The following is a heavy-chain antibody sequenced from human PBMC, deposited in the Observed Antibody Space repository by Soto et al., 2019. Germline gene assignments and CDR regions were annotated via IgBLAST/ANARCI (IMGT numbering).Heavy chain of an antibody. Sequence: PSETLSLTCTVSGASISNAYWSWIRQAAGKRLEWIGRIHSGGTFNYNPSLKSRVSISRDTSKNQISLKLSSVTAADTAVYYCARDNIVSKGYGMDVWGQGTTVTVSS. CDR2: IHSGGTF. CDR1: GASISNAY. J-gene: IGHJ6*02. D-gene: IGHD5-12*01. V-gene: IGHV4-4*07. CDR3: ARDNIVSKGYGMDV.